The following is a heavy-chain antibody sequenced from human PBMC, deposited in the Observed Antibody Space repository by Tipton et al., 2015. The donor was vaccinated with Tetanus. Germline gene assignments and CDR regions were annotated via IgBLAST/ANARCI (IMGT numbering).Heavy chain of an antibody. V-gene: IGHV4-30-2*01. CDR2: VFRSGSA. D-gene: IGHD2-2*01. CDR3: ARVACSSTSCYSHYFDY. CDR1: GASISSAA. Sequence: LRLSCDVSGASISSAAWTWIRQPSGKGLEWIGYVFRSGSADYNPSLKSRVNISLDRSENQISLMLTSVTAADTAVYYCARVACSSTSCYSHYFDYWGPGSLVTVSS. J-gene: IGHJ4*02.